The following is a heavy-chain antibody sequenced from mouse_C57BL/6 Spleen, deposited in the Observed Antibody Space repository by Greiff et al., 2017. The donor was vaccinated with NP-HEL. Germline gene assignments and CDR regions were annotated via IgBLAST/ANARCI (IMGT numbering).Heavy chain of an antibody. CDR3: ARDPSHYYGSSYFDY. CDR1: GFTFSSYA. J-gene: IGHJ2*01. D-gene: IGHD1-1*01. Sequence: EVQGVESGGGLVKPGGSLKLSCAASGFTFSSYAMSWVRQTPEKRLEWVATISDGGSYTYYPDNVKGRFTISRDNAKNNLYLQMSHLKSEDTAMYYCARDPSHYYGSSYFDYWGQGTTLTVSS. CDR2: ISDGGSYT. V-gene: IGHV5-4*01.